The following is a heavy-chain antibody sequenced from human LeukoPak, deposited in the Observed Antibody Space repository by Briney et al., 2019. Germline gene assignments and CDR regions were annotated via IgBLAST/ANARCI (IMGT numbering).Heavy chain of an antibody. V-gene: IGHV4-34*01. J-gene: IGHJ4*02. CDR3: AREGDDYGGSFDY. CDR1: GGSFSGYY. D-gene: IGHD4-23*01. CDR2: IYHSGST. Sequence: PSETLSLTCAVYGGSFSGYYWSWIRQPPGKGLEWIGSIYHSGSTYYNSALKSRVTISVDTSKNQFSLKLSSVTAADTAVYYCAREGDDYGGSFDYWGQGTLVTVSS.